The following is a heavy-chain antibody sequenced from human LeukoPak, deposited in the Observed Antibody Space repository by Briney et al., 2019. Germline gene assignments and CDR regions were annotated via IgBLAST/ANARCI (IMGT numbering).Heavy chain of an antibody. Sequence: PGESLKLSYAASGFNFSVAAMHWPRQASGKVLEWVGRIRSKANSYVTTFAASVKGRFTTSRDDAKNTADLHTTTLQAEATALHFCFVAEVGSWGQGNLVTVSS. CDR1: GFNFSVAA. J-gene: IGHJ5*02. CDR2: IRSKANSYVT. D-gene: IGHD6-19*01. V-gene: IGHV3-73*01. CDR3: FVAEVGS.